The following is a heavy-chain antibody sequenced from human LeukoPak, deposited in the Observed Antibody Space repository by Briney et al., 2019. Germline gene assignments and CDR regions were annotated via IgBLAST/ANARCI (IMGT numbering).Heavy chain of an antibody. CDR1: GYTFTSYY. Sequence: ASVKVSCKASGYTFTSYYMHWVRQAPGQGLEWMGIINPSGGSTSYAQKFQGRVTMTRDTSTSTVYMELSSLRSDDTAVYYCARGGDAYFDWLSSFDYWGQGTLVTVSS. J-gene: IGHJ4*02. V-gene: IGHV1-46*01. CDR3: ARGGDAYFDWLSSFDY. CDR2: INPSGGST. D-gene: IGHD3-9*01.